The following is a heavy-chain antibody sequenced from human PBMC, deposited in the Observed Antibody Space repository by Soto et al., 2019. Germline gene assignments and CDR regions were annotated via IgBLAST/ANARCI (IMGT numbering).Heavy chain of an antibody. CDR3: ARDRAGYDFWSGYHYGMDV. J-gene: IGHJ6*02. V-gene: IGHV1-46*01. Sequence: ASVKVSCKASGYTFTSYYMHWVRQAPGQGLEWMGIINPSGGSTSYAQKFQGRVTMTRDTSTSTVYMELSSLRSEDTAVYYCARDRAGYDFWSGYHYGMDVWGQGTTVTVSS. CDR2: INPSGGST. CDR1: GYTFTSYY. D-gene: IGHD3-3*01.